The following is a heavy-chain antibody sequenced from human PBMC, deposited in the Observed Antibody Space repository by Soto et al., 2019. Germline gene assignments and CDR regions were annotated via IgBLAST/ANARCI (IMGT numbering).Heavy chain of an antibody. V-gene: IGHV4-59*01. Sequence: QVQLQESGPGLVKPSETLSLTCAVSGDSISSYYCMWIRQPPGEALESIGYLYYGRSANYNPSLMRRXTXSXXTSTNQCSLTLSSMTAADTAVYCCALRSISVVPEYWGQGTLVTVSS. CDR3: ALRSISVVPEY. J-gene: IGHJ4*02. CDR2: LYYGRSA. D-gene: IGHD3-3*02. CDR1: GDSISSYY.